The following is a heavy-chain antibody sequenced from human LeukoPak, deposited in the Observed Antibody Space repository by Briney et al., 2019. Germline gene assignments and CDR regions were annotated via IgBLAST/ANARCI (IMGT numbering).Heavy chain of an antibody. CDR1: GGSFSGYY. Sequence: SETLSLTCAVYGGSFSGYYWSWIRQPPGKGLEWIGEINHSGSTNYNPSLKSRVTISVDTSKNQFSLQLNSVTPEDTAVYYCARDSNYYGSGSYYSRFDYWGQGTLVTVSS. CDR2: INHSGST. J-gene: IGHJ4*02. D-gene: IGHD3-10*01. V-gene: IGHV4-34*01. CDR3: ARDSNYYGSGSYYSRFDY.